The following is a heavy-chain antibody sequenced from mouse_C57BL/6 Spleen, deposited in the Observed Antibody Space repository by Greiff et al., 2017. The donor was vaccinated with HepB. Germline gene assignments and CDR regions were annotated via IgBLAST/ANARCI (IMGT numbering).Heavy chain of an antibody. CDR3: ARAGTEAMDY. V-gene: IGHV1-82*01. CDR2: IYPGDGDT. Sequence: VKLMESGPELVKPGASVKISCKASGYAFSSSWMNWVKQRPGKGLEWIGRIYPGDGDTNYNGKFKGKATLTADKSSSTAYMQLSSLTSEDSAVYFCARAGTEAMDYWGQGTSVTVSS. J-gene: IGHJ4*01. D-gene: IGHD4-1*01. CDR1: GYAFSSSW.